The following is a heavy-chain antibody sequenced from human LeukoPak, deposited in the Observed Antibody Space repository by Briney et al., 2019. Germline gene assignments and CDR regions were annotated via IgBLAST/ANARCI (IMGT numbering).Heavy chain of an antibody. CDR2: ISYDGTNK. CDR1: GFTFSSYA. V-gene: IGHV3-30*01. Sequence: TGRSLRLSCAASGFTFSSYALHWVRQAPGKGLEWVAVISYDGTNKYYADPVEGRFTISRDYSTNTLYMQMNSLRAEDTALYYCAREYSTSWNAFDIWGQGTMVTVSS. CDR3: AREYSTSWNAFDI. J-gene: IGHJ3*02. D-gene: IGHD6-6*01.